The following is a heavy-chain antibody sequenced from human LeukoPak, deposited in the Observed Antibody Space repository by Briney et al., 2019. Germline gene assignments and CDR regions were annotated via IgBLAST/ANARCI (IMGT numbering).Heavy chain of an antibody. V-gene: IGHV4-39*07. J-gene: IGHJ4*02. CDR3: ARVPRVGYSSSWRTVAGTEPIDY. CDR1: GGSISSSSYY. D-gene: IGHD6-13*01. CDR2: IYYSGST. Sequence: PSETLSLTCTVSGGSISSSSYYWGWIRRPPGKGLEWIGSIYYSGSTYYNPSLKSRVTISVDTSKNQFSLKLSSVTAADTAVYYCARVPRVGYSSSWRTVAGTEPIDYWGQGTLVTVSS.